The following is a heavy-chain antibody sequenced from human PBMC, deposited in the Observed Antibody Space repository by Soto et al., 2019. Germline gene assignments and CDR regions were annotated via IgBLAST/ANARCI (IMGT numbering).Heavy chain of an antibody. V-gene: IGHV1-69*02. CDR1: GGTFSSYT. D-gene: IGHD5-18*01. CDR2: IIPILGIA. Sequence: GASVKVSCKASGGTFSSYTISWVRQAPGQGLEWMGRIIPILGIANYAQKFQGRVTIIADKSTSTAYMELSSLRSEDTAVYYCARAVAAMAFNYYYYYMDVWGKGTTVTVSS. J-gene: IGHJ6*03. CDR3: ARAVAAMAFNYYYYYMDV.